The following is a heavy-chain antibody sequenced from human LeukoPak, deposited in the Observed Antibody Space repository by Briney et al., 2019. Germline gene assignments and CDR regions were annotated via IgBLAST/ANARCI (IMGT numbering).Heavy chain of an antibody. CDR1: GGSMTTHH. D-gene: IGHD5-18*01. CDR3: TTIKRGNIFGYFDF. Sequence: SETLSLTCTVPGGSMTTHHWNWIRQTPGKGLEWFGYVFDSGRTKENPSLKSRVTLSADTSKNQLSLRLSSVTAADTAVYYCTTIKRGNIFGYFDFWGQGILVTVSS. CDR2: VFDSGRT. V-gene: IGHV4-59*11. J-gene: IGHJ4*02.